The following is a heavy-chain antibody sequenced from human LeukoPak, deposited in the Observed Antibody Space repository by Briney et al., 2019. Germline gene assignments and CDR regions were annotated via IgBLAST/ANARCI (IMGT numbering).Heavy chain of an antibody. CDR1: GGSFSGYY. V-gene: IGHV4-34*01. Sequence: SETLSLTCAVYGGSFSGYYWSWIRQPPGKGLEWIGEINHSGSTNYNPSLKSRVTISVDTSKNQFSLKLSSVTAADTAVYYCASEYYDGNSGYAYMGYYDYWGHGTLVTVSS. J-gene: IGHJ4*01. CDR2: INHSGST. D-gene: IGHD3-22*01. CDR3: ASEYYDGNSGYAYMGYYDY.